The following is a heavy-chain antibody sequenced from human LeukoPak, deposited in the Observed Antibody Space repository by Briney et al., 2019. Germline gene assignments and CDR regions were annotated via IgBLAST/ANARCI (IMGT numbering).Heavy chain of an antibody. D-gene: IGHD3-16*01. V-gene: IGHV3-21*01. CDR3: ARVGGGYYYYYGMDV. J-gene: IGHJ6*02. CDR2: ISSSSKYI. Sequence: GGSLRLSCAASGFTFSDYTMNWVRQAPGKGLEWVSTISSSSKYIYYADSLKGRFTISRDNAKKTLYLQMDSLRGEDTAVYFCARVGGGYYYYYGMDVWGQGTTVTVSS. CDR1: GFTFSDYT.